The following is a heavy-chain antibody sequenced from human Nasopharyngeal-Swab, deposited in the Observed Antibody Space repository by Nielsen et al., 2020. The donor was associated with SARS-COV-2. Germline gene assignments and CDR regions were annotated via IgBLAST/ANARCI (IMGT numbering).Heavy chain of an antibody. CDR3: STVNY. J-gene: IGHJ4*02. D-gene: IGHD4-17*01. CDR2: IYYSGTT. Sequence: SETLSLTSTVSGDSISSSSFYWGWIRQPPGKGLEWIGSIYYSGTTYYNPSLKSRVTISVDTSKNQFSLKLSSVTAADTAVYYCSTVNYWGQGTLVTVSS. V-gene: IGHV4-39*01. CDR1: GDSISSSSFY.